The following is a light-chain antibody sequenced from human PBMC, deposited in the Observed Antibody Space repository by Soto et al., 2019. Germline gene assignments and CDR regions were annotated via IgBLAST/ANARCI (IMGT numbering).Light chain of an antibody. CDR3: QQNYSTTRT. J-gene: IGKJ1*01. CDR2: AAS. Sequence: DIQMTQSPSSLSASVGDRVTITCRASQSISSYLNWYQQKPGKAPKILIYAASSLQTGVPSRFSGSGSGTDFSITISSLQPEDVSTYDCQQNYSTTRTFGQGTKVDIK. CDR1: QSISSY. V-gene: IGKV1-39*01.